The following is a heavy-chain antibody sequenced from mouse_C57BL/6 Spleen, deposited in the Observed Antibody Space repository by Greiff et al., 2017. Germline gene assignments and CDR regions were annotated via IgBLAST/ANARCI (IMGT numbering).Heavy chain of an antibody. CDR2: ISGGGSYN. D-gene: IGHD2-3*01. CDR3: ARGGYYKGYYAMDY. CDR1: GFTFSSYA. J-gene: IGHJ4*01. V-gene: IGHV5-4*03. Sequence: EVMLVESGGGLVKPGGSLKLSCAASGFTFSSYAMSWVRQTPEKRLEWVATISGGGSYNYYPDYVKGRITISRDNAKNNLYLKMSHLKTEDTARYYCARGGYYKGYYAMDYWGQGTSVTVSS.